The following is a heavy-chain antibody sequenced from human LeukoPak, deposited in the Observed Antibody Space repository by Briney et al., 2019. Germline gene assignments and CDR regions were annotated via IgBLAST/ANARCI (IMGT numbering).Heavy chain of an antibody. V-gene: IGHV3-21*01. CDR2: ISSCSSYI. Sequence: PGGSLRLSCAVSGVTFSSYSMNWGCQGPRQGLELVSSISSCSSYIYYADSVMRRFTILTDNAKNSLYLQMQSLIAAATAVVYCARDALGGAYSGQGNLVTVSS. CDR1: GVTFSSYS. D-gene: IGHD3-16*01. J-gene: IGHJ4*02. CDR3: ARDALGGAY.